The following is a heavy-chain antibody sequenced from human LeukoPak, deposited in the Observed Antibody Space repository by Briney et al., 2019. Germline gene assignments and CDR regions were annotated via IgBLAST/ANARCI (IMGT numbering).Heavy chain of an antibody. CDR2: IYTSGST. V-gene: IGHV4-4*07. D-gene: IGHD6-19*01. J-gene: IGHJ4*02. CDR1: SGSISSYY. CDR3: ARKSSDSPYFDY. Sequence: SETLSLTCTVSSGSISSYYWGWIRQPAGKGLEWIGRIYTSGSTNYNPSLKSRVTMSVDTSKNQFSLKLSSVTAADTAVYYCARKSSDSPYFDYWGQGTLVTVSS.